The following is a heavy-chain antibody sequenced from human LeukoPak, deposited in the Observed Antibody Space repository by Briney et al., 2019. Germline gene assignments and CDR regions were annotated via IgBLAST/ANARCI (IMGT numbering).Heavy chain of an antibody. CDR1: GFAFSDYS. Sequence: GGALRLSSAASGFAFSDYSMSWVRQAPGKGLEWVSYISSSDNTIHYADSVKGRFTISRDNAKNSLYLEMNSLRDEDTAVYYCARVHRGYSYGRLDYWGQGTLVTVSS. V-gene: IGHV3-48*02. J-gene: IGHJ4*02. CDR3: ARVHRGYSYGRLDY. D-gene: IGHD5-18*01. CDR2: ISSSDNTI.